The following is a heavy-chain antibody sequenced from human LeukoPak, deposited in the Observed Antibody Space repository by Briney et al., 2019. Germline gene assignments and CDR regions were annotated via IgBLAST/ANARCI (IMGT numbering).Heavy chain of an antibody. J-gene: IGHJ4*02. CDR2: IKQDGSET. CDR3: AGGTGWLIDH. CDR1: GFIFSNYW. D-gene: IGHD6-19*01. Sequence: PGGSLRLPCVTSGFIFSNYWMNWVRQAPGKGLEWVANIKQDGSETYYVDAVKGRFTISRDNARNSLSLQMNSLRDEDTAVYFCAGGTGWLIDHWGQGTLVAVSS. V-gene: IGHV3-7*04.